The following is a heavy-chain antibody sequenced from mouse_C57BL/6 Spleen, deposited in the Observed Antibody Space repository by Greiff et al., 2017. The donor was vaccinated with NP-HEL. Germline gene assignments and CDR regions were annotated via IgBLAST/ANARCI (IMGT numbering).Heavy chain of an antibody. CDR2: IDPSDSYT. V-gene: IGHV1-50*01. D-gene: IGHD1-1*01. CDR3: ARLPSYGSSYRYFDV. Sequence: QVQLQQPGAELVKPGASVKLSCKASGYTFTSYWMQWVKQRPGQGLEWIGEIDPSDSYTNYNQKFKGKATLTVDTSSSTAYMQLSSLTSEDSAVYYCARLPSYGSSYRYFDVWGTGTTVTVSS. J-gene: IGHJ1*03. CDR1: GYTFTSYW.